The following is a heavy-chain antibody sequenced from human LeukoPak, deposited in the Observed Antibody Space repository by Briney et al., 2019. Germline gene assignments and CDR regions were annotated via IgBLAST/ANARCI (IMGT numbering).Heavy chain of an antibody. Sequence: GSLRLSCVASGFTFSDYFMSWIRQAPGKGLEWLSFINSAGDNIYYADSVKGRFTISRDNAKKTLYLEMNSLRMEDTAIYYCATSRVFDYWGQGTLVTVSS. CDR1: GFTFSDYF. CDR3: ATSRVFDY. V-gene: IGHV3-11*04. CDR2: INSAGDNI. J-gene: IGHJ4*02.